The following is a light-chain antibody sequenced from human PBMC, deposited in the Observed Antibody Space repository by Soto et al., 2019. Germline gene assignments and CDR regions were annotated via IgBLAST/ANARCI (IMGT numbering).Light chain of an antibody. CDR2: DAS. V-gene: IGKV3-20*01. CDR1: QTIVNNY. Sequence: EIVLTQSPGTLSLSPGERATLSCRASQTIVNNYVAWYQQRPGQAPRLLIFDASNRATGIPDRFSGSGSGTDSTLTISRLEPEDFAVYYCQQCAFSPRTFGQGTRVEI. CDR3: QQCAFSPRT. J-gene: IGKJ1*01.